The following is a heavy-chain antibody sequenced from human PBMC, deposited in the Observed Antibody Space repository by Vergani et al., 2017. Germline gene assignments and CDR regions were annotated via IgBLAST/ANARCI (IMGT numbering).Heavy chain of an antibody. Sequence: QVQLQESGPGLVKPSQTLSLTCTVSGGSISSGSYYWSWIRQPAGKGLEWIGRIYTSGSTNYNPSLKSRVTISVDTSKNQFSLKLSSVTAADTAVYYCARGGYSYGPYDYYYGMDVWGQGTTVTVSS. CDR2: IYTSGST. J-gene: IGHJ6*02. CDR3: ARGGYSYGPYDYYYGMDV. D-gene: IGHD5-18*01. CDR1: GGSISSGSYY. V-gene: IGHV4-61*02.